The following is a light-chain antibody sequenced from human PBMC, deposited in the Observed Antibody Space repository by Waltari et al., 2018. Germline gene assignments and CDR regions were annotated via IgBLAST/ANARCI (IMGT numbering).Light chain of an antibody. J-gene: IGKJ2*01. CDR3: QQYYSTMYT. V-gene: IGKV4-1*01. CDR2: WAS. CDR1: QNLLYSSDNKNY. Sequence: DIVMTQSPDSLGVSLGERATINCKSSQNLLYSSDNKNYLAWYQQKPGQPPKLLISWASTRESGVPDRFSGSGSGTDFTLTISSLLAEDVAVYYCQQYYSTMYTFGQGTKLEIK.